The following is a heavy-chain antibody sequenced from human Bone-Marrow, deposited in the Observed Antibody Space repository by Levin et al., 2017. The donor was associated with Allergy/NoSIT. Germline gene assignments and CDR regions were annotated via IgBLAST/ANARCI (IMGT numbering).Heavy chain of an antibody. V-gene: IGHV3-30*04. D-gene: IGHD3-22*01. Sequence: GGSLRLSCAASGFIFSSYAMHWVRQTPGKGLEWVAVISFDGSNEYYADSVKGRFTISRDNFKDILYLQINNLRPEDTAVYYCASDRYNYYDNSGHYHWGQGTLLTVSS. J-gene: IGHJ5*02. CDR1: GFIFSSYA. CDR2: ISFDGSNE. CDR3: ASDRYNYYDNSGHYH.